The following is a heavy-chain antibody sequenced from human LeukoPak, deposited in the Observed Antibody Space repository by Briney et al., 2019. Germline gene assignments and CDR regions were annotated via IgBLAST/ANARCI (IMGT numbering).Heavy chain of an antibody. CDR3: ARDQKQWLSLCAFDI. V-gene: IGHV4-59*01. CDR1: GGSISSYY. D-gene: IGHD6-19*01. CDR2: IYYSGST. J-gene: IGHJ3*02. Sequence: KSSETLSLTCTVSGGSISSYYWSWIRQPPGKGLEWIGYIYYSGSTNYNPSLKSRVTISVDTSKNQFSLKLSSVTAADTAVYYCARDQKQWLSLCAFDIWGQGTMVTVSS.